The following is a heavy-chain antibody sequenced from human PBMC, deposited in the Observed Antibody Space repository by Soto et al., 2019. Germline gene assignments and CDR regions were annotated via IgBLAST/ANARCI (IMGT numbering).Heavy chain of an antibody. CDR3: ARGGGYYYGMDV. D-gene: IGHD3-16*01. CDR1: EGSIIGYD. V-gene: IGHV4-4*07. Sequence: SEAQCHTSTVSEGSIIGYDGSWVLKPEGNGLEWSGRIYTSGSPNYNPSLKSRVTMSVDTSKNHFSLKLSSVTAADTAVYYCARGGGYYYGMDVWAQATTVTVSS. CDR2: IYTSGSP. J-gene: IGHJ6*01.